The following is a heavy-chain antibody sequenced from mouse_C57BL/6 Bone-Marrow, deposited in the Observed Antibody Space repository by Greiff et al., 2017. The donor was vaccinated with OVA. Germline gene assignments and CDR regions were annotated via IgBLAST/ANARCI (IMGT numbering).Heavy chain of an antibody. J-gene: IGHJ4*01. CDR1: GYAFTNYL. Sequence: VQLQQSGAELVRPGTSVKVSCKASGYAFTNYLIEWVKQRPGQGLEWIGVINPGSGGTNYNEKFKGKATLTADKSSSTAYMQLSSLTSEDSAVYFCARTPDYWGQGTSVTVSS. CDR3: ARTPDY. V-gene: IGHV1-54*01. CDR2: INPGSGGT.